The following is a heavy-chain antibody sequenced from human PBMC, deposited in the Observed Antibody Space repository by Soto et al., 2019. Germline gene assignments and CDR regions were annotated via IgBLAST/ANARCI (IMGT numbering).Heavy chain of an antibody. Sequence: QVQLQESGPGLVKPSETLSLTCSVSGDSISSYYWSWIRQPPGKGLEWLGYFYYSGSTNYNPSLKSRVTISVDTSKNQFSLKLTSVTAADTALYYCARVRSLEWLPNEQNYFDYWGQGTLVTVSS. D-gene: IGHD3-3*01. CDR2: FYYSGST. J-gene: IGHJ4*02. CDR3: ARVRSLEWLPNEQNYFDY. V-gene: IGHV4-59*01. CDR1: GDSISSYY.